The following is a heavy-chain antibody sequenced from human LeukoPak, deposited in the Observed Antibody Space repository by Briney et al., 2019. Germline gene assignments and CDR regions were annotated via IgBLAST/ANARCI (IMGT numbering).Heavy chain of an antibody. Sequence: GGSLRLSCAASGFTFSNAWMSWVRQAPGKGLEWVSANSGSGGSTYYADSVKGRFTISRDNSKNTLYLQMNSLRAEDTAVYYCAKGLYYYDSSGYCDYWGQGTLVTVSS. V-gene: IGHV3-23*01. D-gene: IGHD3-22*01. J-gene: IGHJ4*02. CDR3: AKGLYYYDSSGYCDY. CDR1: GFTFSNAW. CDR2: NSGSGGST.